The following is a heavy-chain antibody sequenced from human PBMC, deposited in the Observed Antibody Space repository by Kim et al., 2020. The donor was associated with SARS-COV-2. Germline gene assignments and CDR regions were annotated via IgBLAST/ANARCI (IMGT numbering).Heavy chain of an antibody. CDR1: GFTFSSYA. CDR3: AKDFYGDYTSSGMDV. Sequence: GGSLRLSCAASGFTFSSYAMHWVRQAPGKGLEWVAVIWYDGSNKYYADSVKGRFTISRDNSKNTLYLQMNSLRAEDTAVYYCAKDFYGDYTSSGMDVWGQGTTVTVSS. D-gene: IGHD4-17*01. CDR2: IWYDGSNK. V-gene: IGHV3-33*06. J-gene: IGHJ6*02.